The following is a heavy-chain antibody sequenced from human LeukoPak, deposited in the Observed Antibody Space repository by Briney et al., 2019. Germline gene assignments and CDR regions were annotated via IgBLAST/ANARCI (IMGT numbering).Heavy chain of an antibody. CDR3: ARGALGYCSGGNCYGNWFDP. D-gene: IGHD2-15*01. V-gene: IGHV4-59*01. CDR2: IDYSGST. Sequence: SETLSLTCTVSRGSMSHYYWSWIRQPPGKGLECIGYIDYSGSTNYNPSLKSRLTISLDTSKNQFSLKLTSVTPADTAVYYCARGALGYCSGGNCYGNWFDPWGQGTLVTVSS. J-gene: IGHJ5*02. CDR1: RGSMSHYY.